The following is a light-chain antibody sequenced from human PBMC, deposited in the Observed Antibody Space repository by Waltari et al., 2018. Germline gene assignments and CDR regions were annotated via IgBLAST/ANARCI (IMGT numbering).Light chain of an antibody. CDR2: EVT. CDR1: SSDVGSYDY. Sequence: QSALTQPPSASGSPGQSVTISCTGTSSDVGSYDYVSWYQQHPGKAPKLIIYEVTKRPSGVPDRFSGSKSGTSASLAISGLQSEDEADYYCAAWDDSLNGLSFGTGTRVIVL. V-gene: IGLV2-8*01. J-gene: IGLJ1*01. CDR3: AAWDDSLNGLS.